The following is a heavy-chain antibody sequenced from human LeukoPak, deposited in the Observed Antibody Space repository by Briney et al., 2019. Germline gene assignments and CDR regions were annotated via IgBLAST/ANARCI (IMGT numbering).Heavy chain of an antibody. V-gene: IGHV4-38-2*01. J-gene: IGHJ4*02. Sequence: PSETLSLTCAVSGYSISSGYYWGWIRQPPGKGLEWIGSIYHSGSTYYNPSLKSRVTISVDTSKNQFSLKLSSVTAPDTAVYYFARRGAIIDYWGQGTLVTVSS. CDR1: GYSISSGYY. CDR2: IYHSGST. CDR3: ARRGAIIDY. D-gene: IGHD3-10*01.